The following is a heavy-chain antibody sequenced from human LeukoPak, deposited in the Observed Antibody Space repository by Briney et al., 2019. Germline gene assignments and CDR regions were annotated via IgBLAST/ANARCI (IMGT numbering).Heavy chain of an antibody. CDR1: GFTFSSYA. Sequence: QSGGSLKLSCAASGFTFSSYAMHWVRQAPGKGLEWVAVISYDGSNKYYADSVKGRFTISRDNSKNTLYLQMNSLRAEDTAVYYCARPDSSGYEDTYYFDYWGQGTLVTVSS. V-gene: IGHV3-30*04. J-gene: IGHJ4*02. D-gene: IGHD3-22*01. CDR3: ARPDSSGYEDTYYFDY. CDR2: ISYDGSNK.